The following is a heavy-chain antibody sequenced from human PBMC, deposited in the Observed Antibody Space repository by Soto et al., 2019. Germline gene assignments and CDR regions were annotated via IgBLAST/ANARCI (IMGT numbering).Heavy chain of an antibody. Sequence: GASVKVSCKASGYTFTSYDINWVRQATGQGLEWMGWMNPNSGNTGYAQKFQGRVTMTRNTSISTAYMELSSLRSEDTAVYYCARGDYIGYHYYYGMDVWGQGTTVTVSS. J-gene: IGHJ6*02. CDR1: GYTFTSYD. CDR2: MNPNSGNT. CDR3: ARGDYIGYHYYYGMDV. D-gene: IGHD2-15*01. V-gene: IGHV1-8*01.